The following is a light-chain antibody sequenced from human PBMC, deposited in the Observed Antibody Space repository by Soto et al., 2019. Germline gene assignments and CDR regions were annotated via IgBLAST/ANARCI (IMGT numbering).Light chain of an antibody. CDR2: GAS. Sequence: EIVLTQSPGTLSLSPGERATLSCRASQSVSSSYLAWYQQKPGQAPRLLIYGASSRATDIPDRFSGSGSWTDFTLIISRVEPEDSAVYYCQQYGSSRPLTFGGGTKVEIK. CDR1: QSVSSSY. J-gene: IGKJ4*01. CDR3: QQYGSSRPLT. V-gene: IGKV3-20*01.